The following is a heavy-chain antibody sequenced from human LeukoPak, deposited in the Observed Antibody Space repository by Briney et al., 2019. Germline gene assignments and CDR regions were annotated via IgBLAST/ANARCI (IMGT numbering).Heavy chain of an antibody. CDR3: AKGMEWVVVPAALDV. V-gene: IGHV3-23*01. CDR1: GFTFSSYA. J-gene: IGHJ6*02. Sequence: GGSLRLSCAASGFTFSSYAMSWVRQAPGKGLEWVSAISGSSSTTFYADSVKGRFTISRDNSMDTLFLQMNSLRAEDTAVYYCAKGMEWVVVPAALDVWGQGTTVTVSS. D-gene: IGHD2-2*01. CDR2: ISGSSSTT.